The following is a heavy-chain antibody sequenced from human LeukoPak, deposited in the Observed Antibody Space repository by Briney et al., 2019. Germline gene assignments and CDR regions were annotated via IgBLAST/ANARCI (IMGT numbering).Heavy chain of an antibody. CDR1: GFTFSDYD. CDR2: IGTAGDT. J-gene: IGHJ4*02. D-gene: IGHD1-1*01. V-gene: IGHV3-13*01. CDR3: ARVAKERVGGVYYFDY. Sequence: GGSLRLSCAASGFTFSDYDMHWVRHATGKGLEWVSAIGTAGDTYYTGSVKGRFTISRENAKNSLYLQMNSLRAGETAVYYCARVAKERVGGVYYFDYWGQGTLVTVSS.